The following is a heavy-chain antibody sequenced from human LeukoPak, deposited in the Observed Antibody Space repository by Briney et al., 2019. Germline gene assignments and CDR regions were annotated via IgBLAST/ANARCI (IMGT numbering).Heavy chain of an antibody. CDR1: GFAFSSYA. CDR2: ISGSGGST. CDR3: AKDRGNYYDSRGPFDY. V-gene: IGHV3-23*01. Sequence: SGGSLRLSCAASGFAFSSYAMSWVRQAPGKGLEWVSGISGSGGSTYYADSVKGRFTISRDNSKNTLFLQMNSLRAEDTAVYYCAKDRGNYYDSRGPFDYWGQGTLVTVSS. D-gene: IGHD3-22*01. J-gene: IGHJ4*02.